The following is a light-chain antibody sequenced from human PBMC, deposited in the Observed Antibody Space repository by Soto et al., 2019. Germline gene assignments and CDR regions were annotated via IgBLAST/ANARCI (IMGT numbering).Light chain of an antibody. J-gene: IGKJ5*01. CDR2: AAS. V-gene: IGKV1-39*01. CDR3: QQSYSSPIT. CDR1: QSISSY. Sequence: DIQMTESPSSLSSSVGDIFTITCRSSQSISSYLNWYQQKPCKAPNLLIDAASTLQSGVPSRFSGSGSGTDFTLTISSLQPEDFATYYCQQSYSSPITFGQGTRLEIK.